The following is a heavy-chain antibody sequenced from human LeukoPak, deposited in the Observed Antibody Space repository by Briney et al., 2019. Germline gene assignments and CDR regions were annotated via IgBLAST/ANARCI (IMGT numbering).Heavy chain of an antibody. Sequence: GGSLRLSCAASGFTFSSYWMTWVRPAPGKGLEWVANIKQDGSEEYYVDSVKGRFTISRDNAKNSLYLQMNSLRAEDTAVYYCAKDPRVGSRVATPCHWGQGTLVTVSS. D-gene: IGHD5-24*01. J-gene: IGHJ4*02. CDR2: IKQDGSEE. V-gene: IGHV3-7*03. CDR3: AKDPRVGSRVATPCH. CDR1: GFTFSSYW.